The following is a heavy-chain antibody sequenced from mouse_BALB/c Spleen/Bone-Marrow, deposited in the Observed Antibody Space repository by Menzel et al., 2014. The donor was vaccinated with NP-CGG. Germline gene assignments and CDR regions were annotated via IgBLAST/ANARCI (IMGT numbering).Heavy chain of an antibody. D-gene: IGHD2-3*01. V-gene: IGHV7-3*02. CDR3: ARYDVYYYFDY. Sequence: EVNVVESGGGLVRPGGSLRLSCAPSGFTFTDYYMSWVRQPPGKALEWLGFIRNKANGYTTEYSASVKGRFTISRDNSQSILYLQMNTLRAEDSATYYCARYDVYYYFDYWGQGTTLTVSS. J-gene: IGHJ2*01. CDR2: IRNKANGYTT. CDR1: GFTFTDYY.